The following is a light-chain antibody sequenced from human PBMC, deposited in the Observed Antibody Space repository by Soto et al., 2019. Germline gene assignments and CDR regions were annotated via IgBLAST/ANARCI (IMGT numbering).Light chain of an antibody. CDR2: DTN. J-gene: IGLJ1*01. V-gene: IGLV1-40*01. Sequence: QLVLTQPPSVSGAPGQRVTISCTGSSSNIGAGYDVHWYQQLPGTAPKLLIYDTNNRPSAVPDRFSGSKSGTSASLAITGLQAEDEADYFCTSPTPGSLYVFGSGTKLTVL. CDR1: SSNIGAGYD. CDR3: TSPTPGSLYV.